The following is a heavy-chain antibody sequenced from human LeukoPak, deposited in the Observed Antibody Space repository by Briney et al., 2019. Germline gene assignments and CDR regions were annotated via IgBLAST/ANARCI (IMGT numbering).Heavy chain of an antibody. Sequence: GASVKVSCKASGYTFTSYGISWVRQAPGQGLEWMGWISAYNGNTNYAQKLQGRVTMTTGTSTSTAYMELRSLRSDDTAVYYCARFGDIVVVPAAINFDYWGQGTLVTVSS. CDR2: ISAYNGNT. CDR3: ARFGDIVVVPAAINFDY. CDR1: GYTFTSYG. J-gene: IGHJ4*02. D-gene: IGHD2-2*02. V-gene: IGHV1-18*01.